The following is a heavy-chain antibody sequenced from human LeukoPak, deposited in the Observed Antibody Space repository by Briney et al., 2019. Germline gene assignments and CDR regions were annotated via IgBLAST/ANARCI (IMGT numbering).Heavy chain of an antibody. Sequence: GGSLRLSCAASGFTFSSYWMNWVRQAQGKGREWLANINQYETEKYYVDSVKGRFTISRANAKNSLSLQMNSLRAEDTAVYYCARVSRYDYVWGSYRHSYGMDVWGQGTTVTVSS. J-gene: IGHJ6*02. V-gene: IGHV3-7*01. CDR1: GFTFSSYW. CDR2: INQYETEK. D-gene: IGHD3-16*02. CDR3: ARVSRYDYVWGSYRHSYGMDV.